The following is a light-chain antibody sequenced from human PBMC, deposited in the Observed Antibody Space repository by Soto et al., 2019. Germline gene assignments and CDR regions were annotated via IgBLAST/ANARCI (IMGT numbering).Light chain of an antibody. Sequence: VLTQPPSASGTPGQRVTISCSGSSSNIGSNYVYWYQQLPGTAPKLLIYRNNQRPSGVPDRFSGSKSGTSASLAISGLRSEDEADYYCAAWDDSLSGRVFGGGTQLTVL. J-gene: IGLJ3*02. V-gene: IGLV1-47*01. CDR1: SSNIGSNY. CDR3: AAWDDSLSGRV. CDR2: RNN.